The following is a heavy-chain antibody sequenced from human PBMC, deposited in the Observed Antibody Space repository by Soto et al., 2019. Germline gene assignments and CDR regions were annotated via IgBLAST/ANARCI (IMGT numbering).Heavy chain of an antibody. Sequence: PGGSLRLSCAASGFTFSSYGMHWVRQAPGKGLEWVAVISYDGSNKYYADSVKGRFTISRDNSKNTLYLQMNSLRAEDTAVYYCAKGYSYGHDYWGQGTLVTVSS. J-gene: IGHJ4*02. D-gene: IGHD5-18*01. CDR1: GFTFSSYG. CDR3: AKGYSYGHDY. CDR2: ISYDGSNK. V-gene: IGHV3-30*18.